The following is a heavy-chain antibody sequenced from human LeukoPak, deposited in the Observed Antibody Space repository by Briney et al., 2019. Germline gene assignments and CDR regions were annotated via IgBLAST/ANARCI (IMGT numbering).Heavy chain of an antibody. CDR3: AKDIHPGLDSGASCCFDY. CDR2: VSGYNGNT. D-gene: IGHD3-22*01. Sequence: ASVKVSCKTSGYTFSRHGITWVRQAPGQGLEWMGWVSGYNGNTNYAQNVQGRVTMTTDTSTNTAYMELRSLRSDDTAVYYCAKDIHPGLDSGASCCFDYWGQGTPVTVPS. V-gene: IGHV1-18*01. CDR1: GYTFSRHG. J-gene: IGHJ4*02.